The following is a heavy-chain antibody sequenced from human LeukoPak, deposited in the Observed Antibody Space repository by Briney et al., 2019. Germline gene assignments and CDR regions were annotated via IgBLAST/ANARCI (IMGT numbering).Heavy chain of an antibody. Sequence: GSLRLSCAASGFTFSSYAMHWVRPAPGKGLEWVATINQNGGVKYYVDSVKGRFTISRDNAKTSLFLQMNSLRIDDTAMYYCTRTVNSASDFWGQGTLVTVSS. CDR3: TRTVNSASDF. CDR1: GFTFSSYA. J-gene: IGHJ4*02. V-gene: IGHV3-7*03. CDR2: INQNGGVK. D-gene: IGHD4-23*01.